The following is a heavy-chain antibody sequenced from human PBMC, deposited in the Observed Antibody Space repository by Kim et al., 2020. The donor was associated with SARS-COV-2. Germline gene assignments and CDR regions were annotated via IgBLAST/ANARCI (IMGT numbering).Heavy chain of an antibody. CDR3: ARGANTLSAFDL. J-gene: IGHJ3*01. Sequence: KDAVRFRGRVTITRATSISTTYLEWSRLKSDDTAVYYCARGANTLSAFDLWGQGTMVTVSS. V-gene: IGHV1-2*02.